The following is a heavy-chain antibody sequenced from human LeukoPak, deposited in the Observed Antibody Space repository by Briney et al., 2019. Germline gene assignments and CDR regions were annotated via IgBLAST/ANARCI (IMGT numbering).Heavy chain of an antibody. Sequence: SETLSLTCTVSGGSIDSTSYYWGWFRQTPGKGLEWIGYIYYTGTSYNPSLKSRVTISADTSKNQFSLNLSSVTAADTAVYYASRKLGNDYWGQGTLVTVSS. CDR3: SRKLGNDY. CDR1: GGSIDSTSYY. D-gene: IGHD7-27*01. V-gene: IGHV4-61*05. J-gene: IGHJ4*02. CDR2: IYYTGT.